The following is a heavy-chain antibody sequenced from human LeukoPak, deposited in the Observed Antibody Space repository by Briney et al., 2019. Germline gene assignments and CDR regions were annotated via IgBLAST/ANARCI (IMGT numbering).Heavy chain of an antibody. Sequence: SETLSLTCAVSGGSISSDGYSWSWIRQPPGQGLEWIRYIYHSGSTYYNPSLKSRVTISVDRSKHQFSLKLSSVTAADTAVYYCARGIVVVPAATGGYYYYGMDVWGQGTTVTVSS. CDR1: GGSISSDGYS. D-gene: IGHD2-2*01. CDR3: ARGIVVVPAATGGYYYYGMDV. V-gene: IGHV4-30-2*01. CDR2: IYHSGST. J-gene: IGHJ6*02.